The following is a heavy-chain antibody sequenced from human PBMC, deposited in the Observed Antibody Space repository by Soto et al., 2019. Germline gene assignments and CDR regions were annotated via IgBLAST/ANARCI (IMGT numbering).Heavy chain of an antibody. CDR3: TPLDY. Sequence: GALRLSCAASGFTFSGSAMHWVRQASGKGLEWVGRIRSKAYNYATAYAASVKGRFTISRDDSKKTAYLQMNSLKTEDAAVYYCTPLDYWGQGTLVTVSS. CDR1: GFTFSGSA. V-gene: IGHV3-73*01. J-gene: IGHJ4*02. CDR2: IRSKAYNYAT.